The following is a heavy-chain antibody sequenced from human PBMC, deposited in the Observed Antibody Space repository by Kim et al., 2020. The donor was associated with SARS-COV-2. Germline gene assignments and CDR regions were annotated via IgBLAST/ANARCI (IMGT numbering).Heavy chain of an antibody. J-gene: IGHJ4*02. D-gene: IGHD3-3*01. CDR3: AKEPYYDFWSGYYFDY. CDR2: ISGSGGST. CDR1: GFTFSSYA. Sequence: GGSLRLSCAASGFTFSSYAMSWVRQAPGKVLEWVSAISGSGGSTYYADSVKGRFTISRDNSKNTLYLQMNSLRAEDTAVYYCAKEPYYDFWSGYYFDYWGQGTLVTVSS. V-gene: IGHV3-23*01.